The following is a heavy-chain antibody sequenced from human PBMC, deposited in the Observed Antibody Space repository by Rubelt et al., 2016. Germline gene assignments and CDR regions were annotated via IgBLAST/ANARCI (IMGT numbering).Heavy chain of an antibody. CDR3: ARRKDTAMVN. J-gene: IGHJ4*02. CDR2: IYYSGST. Sequence: QLQLQESGPGLVKPSETLSLTCTVSGGSISSSSYYWGWIRQPPGKGLEWIGSIYYSGSTYYNPSLKSRGIISVDTSKNQVSLKLSSVTAADTAVYYCARRKDTAMVNWGQGTLVTVSS. CDR1: GGSISSSSYY. D-gene: IGHD5-18*01. V-gene: IGHV4-39*01.